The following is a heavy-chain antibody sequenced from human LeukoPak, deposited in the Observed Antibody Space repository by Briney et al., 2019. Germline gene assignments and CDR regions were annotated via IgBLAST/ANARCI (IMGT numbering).Heavy chain of an antibody. CDR1: GFTFSSYG. Sequence: HSGGSLRLSCAASGFTFSSYGMHWVRQAPGKGLEWVAVISYDGSNKYYVDSVKGRFTISRDNSRNTLYLQMNSLRDEDTAVYYCAKGSSGWSLPEYFQHWGQGTLVTVSS. D-gene: IGHD6-19*01. V-gene: IGHV3-30*18. CDR2: ISYDGSNK. CDR3: AKGSSGWSLPEYFQH. J-gene: IGHJ1*01.